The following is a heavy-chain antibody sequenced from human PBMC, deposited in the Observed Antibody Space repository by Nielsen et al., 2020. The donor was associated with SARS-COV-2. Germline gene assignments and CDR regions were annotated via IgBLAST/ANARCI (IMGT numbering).Heavy chain of an antibody. V-gene: IGHV4-59*01. Sequence: GSLRLSCTVSGGSISSYYWSWIRQPPGKGLEWIGYIYYSGSTNYNPSLKSRVTISVDTSKNQFSLKLSSVTAADTAVYYCASSSASYYDILTGYYRSGDRNAFDIWGQGTMVTVPS. D-gene: IGHD3-9*01. CDR1: GGSISSYY. J-gene: IGHJ3*02. CDR2: IYYSGST. CDR3: ASSSASYYDILTGYYRSGDRNAFDI.